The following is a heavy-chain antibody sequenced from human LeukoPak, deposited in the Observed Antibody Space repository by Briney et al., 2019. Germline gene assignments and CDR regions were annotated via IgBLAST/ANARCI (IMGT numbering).Heavy chain of an antibody. D-gene: IGHD3-22*01. V-gene: IGHV6-1*01. CDR1: GDSVSSNSAA. J-gene: IGHJ4*02. CDR2: TYYRSKWFS. Sequence: SQTLSLTCAISGDSVSSNSAAWNWIRQSPSRGLEWLGRTYYRSKWFSNYAVSVESRITINPDTSKNQFSLQLNSVTPEDTAVYYCAREVEVSTMIAFYDYWGQGTLVTVSS. CDR3: AREVEVSTMIAFYDY.